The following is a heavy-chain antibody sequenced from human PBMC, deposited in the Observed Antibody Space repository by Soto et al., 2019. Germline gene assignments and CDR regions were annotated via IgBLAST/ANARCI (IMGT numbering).Heavy chain of an antibody. CDR2: MNPNSGNT. D-gene: IGHD5-18*01. CDR3: ARGRQLWLAHYYSGMDV. Sequence: QVQLVQSGAEVKKPGASVKVSCKASGYTFTSYDINWVRQATGQGLEWMGWMNPNSGNTGYAQKFQGRVTMTGNTSIRAAYMELSSLGSEDTAVYYCARGRQLWLAHYYSGMDVWGQGTTVTVSS. J-gene: IGHJ6*02. V-gene: IGHV1-8*01. CDR1: GYTFTSYD.